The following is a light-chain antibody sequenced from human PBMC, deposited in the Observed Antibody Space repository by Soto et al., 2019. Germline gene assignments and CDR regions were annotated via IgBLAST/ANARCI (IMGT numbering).Light chain of an antibody. CDR1: SGHSSYA. V-gene: IGLV4-69*01. CDR3: QTWGSGIPVV. Sequence: QLVLTQSPSAPASLGASVKLTCTLSSGHSSYAIAWHQQQPEKGPRYLMKLNSDGSHSKGDGIPDRFSGSSSGAERYLTISSLQSEDEADYYCQTWGSGIPVVFGGGTKLTVL. CDR2: LNSDGSH. J-gene: IGLJ2*01.